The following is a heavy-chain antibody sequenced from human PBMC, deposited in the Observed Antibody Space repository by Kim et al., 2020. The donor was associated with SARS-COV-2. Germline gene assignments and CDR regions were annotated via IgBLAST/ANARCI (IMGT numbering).Heavy chain of an antibody. V-gene: IGHV3-30*04. Sequence: GGSLRLSCAASGFTFSSYAMHWVRQAPGKGLEWVAVISYDGSNKYYADSVKGRFTISRDNSKNTLYLQMNSLRAEDTAVYYCARDRRGYCSGGSCPRKYYYYYDGMDVGGQGTTVTVPS. J-gene: IGHJ6*02. CDR2: ISYDGSNK. D-gene: IGHD2-15*01. CDR1: GFTFSSYA. CDR3: ARDRRGYCSGGSCPRKYYYYYDGMDV.